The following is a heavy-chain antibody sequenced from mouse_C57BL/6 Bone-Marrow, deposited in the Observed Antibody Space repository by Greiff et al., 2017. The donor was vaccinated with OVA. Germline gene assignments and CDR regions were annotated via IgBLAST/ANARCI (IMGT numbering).Heavy chain of an antibody. D-gene: IGHD2-10*01. J-gene: IGHJ1*03. CDR1: GFTFSDYY. CDR3: ARDPYYCNFYWYFDV. Sequence: VQLKESEGGLVQPGSSMKLSCTASGFTFSDYYMAWVRQVPEKGLEWVANINYDGSSTYYLDSLKSRFIISRDNAKNILYLQMSSLKSEDTATYYCARDPYYCNFYWYFDVWGTGTTVTVSA. CDR2: INYDGSST. V-gene: IGHV5-16*01.